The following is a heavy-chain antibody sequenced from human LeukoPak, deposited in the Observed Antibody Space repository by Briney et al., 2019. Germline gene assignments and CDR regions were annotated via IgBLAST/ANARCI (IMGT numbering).Heavy chain of an antibody. CDR3: ARQETVSGWYRDPHYFDS. V-gene: IGHV4-39*01. Sequence: SETLSLTCTVSGGSLSRYYCSWIRQTPGKALEWIGSIYYNGNTKHNPSLKSPVTRSVDTSKNKFSLEVRSVTAADTSVYYCARQETVSGWYRDPHYFDSWGQGTLVTVSS. CDR2: IYYNGNT. J-gene: IGHJ4*02. CDR1: GGSLSRYY. D-gene: IGHD6-19*01.